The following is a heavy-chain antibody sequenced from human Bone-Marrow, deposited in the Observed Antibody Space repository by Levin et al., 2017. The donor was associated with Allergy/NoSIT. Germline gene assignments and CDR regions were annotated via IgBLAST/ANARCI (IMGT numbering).Heavy chain of an antibody. J-gene: IGHJ4*02. CDR1: GITFSFYD. Sequence: GGSLRLSCVASGITFSFYDMAWVRQSPGKGLEWVAFITGSGGSTYYAESVRGRFTIARDNSKNTVYLQMVSVGSDDTAIYYCAKVGTKPAGTFDDWGQGTLVTVSS. CDR3: AKVGTKPAGTFDD. D-gene: IGHD2-2*01. CDR2: ITGSGGST. V-gene: IGHV3-23*01.